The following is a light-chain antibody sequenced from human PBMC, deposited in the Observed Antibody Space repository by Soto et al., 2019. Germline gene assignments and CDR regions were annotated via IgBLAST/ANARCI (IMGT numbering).Light chain of an antibody. Sequence: QSVLTQPASVSGSPGQSITISCTGTSSDVASYNLVSWYQQHPGKAPKLMIYEDSKRPSGVSYRFSGSKSGNSASLTISGLQADDEADYYCCSYAGSVVFGGGTQLTVL. CDR1: SSDVASYNL. V-gene: IGLV2-23*01. J-gene: IGLJ2*01. CDR3: CSYAGSVV. CDR2: EDS.